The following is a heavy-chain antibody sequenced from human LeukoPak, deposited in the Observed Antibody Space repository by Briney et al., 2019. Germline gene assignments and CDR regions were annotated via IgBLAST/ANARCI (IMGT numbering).Heavy chain of an antibody. CDR1: GFIFTDYW. J-gene: IGHJ4*02. V-gene: IGHV3-74*03. CDR3: ASVRSGDTRDFDY. Sequence: GGSMRLSCAASGFIFTDYWMHWVRQGPGKELVWVARIRGDGRATTYADSVKGRFTISRDNAKNSLYLQMNSLRAEDTAIYYCASVRSGDTRDFDYWGQGTLVTVSS. CDR2: IRGDGRAT. D-gene: IGHD4-17*01.